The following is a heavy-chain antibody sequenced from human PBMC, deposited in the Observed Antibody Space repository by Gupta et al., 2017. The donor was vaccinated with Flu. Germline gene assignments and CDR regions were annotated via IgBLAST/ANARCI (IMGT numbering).Heavy chain of an antibody. CDR2: IWYDGRNK. CDR1: GFTLRHNG. Sequence: VQLVESGGGVVQPGRSLILCCAASGFTLRHNGMPRVRQDRGKGLGWVAVIWYDGRNKNYEDSVKCRFTSSRDNSKNTLYLQMNRLRAEDTAVKYCARWNLGYCSSTSYHGDALDIWGQGTVVTVSS. J-gene: IGHJ3*02. CDR3: ARWNLGYCSSTSYHGDALDI. D-gene: IGHD2-2*01. V-gene: IGHV3-33*01.